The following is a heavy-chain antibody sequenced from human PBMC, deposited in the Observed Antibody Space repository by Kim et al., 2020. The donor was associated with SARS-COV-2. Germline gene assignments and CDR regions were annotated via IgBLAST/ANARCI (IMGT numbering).Heavy chain of an antibody. Sequence: ASVKVSCKASGYTFTGYYMHWVRQAPGQGLEWMGWINPNSGGTNYAQKFQGRVTMTRDTSISTAYMELSRLRSDDTAVYYCARLGYCSGGSCYPTRNFDYWGQGTLVTVSS. CDR1: GYTFTGYY. V-gene: IGHV1-2*02. J-gene: IGHJ4*02. CDR2: INPNSGGT. CDR3: ARLGYCSGGSCYPTRNFDY. D-gene: IGHD2-15*01.